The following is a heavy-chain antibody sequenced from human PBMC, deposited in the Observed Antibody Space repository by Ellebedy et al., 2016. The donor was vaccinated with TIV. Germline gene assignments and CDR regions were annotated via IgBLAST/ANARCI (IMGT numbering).Heavy chain of an antibody. CDR3: ARSRDGYNFIGDY. J-gene: IGHJ4*02. CDR2: INSDGSST. V-gene: IGHV3-74*01. Sequence: PGGSLRLSCAASGFTFDDYAMHWVRQAPGKGLVWVSRINSDGSSTSYADSVKGRFTISRDNAKNTLYLQMNSLRAEDTAVYYCARSRDGYNFIGDYWGQGTLVTVSS. CDR1: GFTFDDYA. D-gene: IGHD5-24*01.